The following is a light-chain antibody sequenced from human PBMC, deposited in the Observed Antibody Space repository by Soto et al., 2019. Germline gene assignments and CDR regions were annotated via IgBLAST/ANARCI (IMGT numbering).Light chain of an antibody. CDR2: AAS. CDR1: QSISSW. J-gene: IGKJ5*01. Sequence: DIQMTQSPSTLSASVGDRVTITSRASQSISSWLAWYQPKPGKEPKLLISAASTLYSGVPYRFSGSGSGTEFTLTISSLQSEDFEIYYCQQYNNWPITFGQGTRLEIK. V-gene: IGKV1-5*01. CDR3: QQYNNWPIT.